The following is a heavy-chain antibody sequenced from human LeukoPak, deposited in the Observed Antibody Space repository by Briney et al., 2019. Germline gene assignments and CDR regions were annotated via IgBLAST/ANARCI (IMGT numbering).Heavy chain of an antibody. Sequence: GGSLRLSCAASGFAFKSASMSWVRQAPGKGLEWVGLIETKTDGGTIKYAAPMKDRFTISRDDSKNTLYLQMNSLRTDDTAVYFCTTAPWFYYDSSVSDYWGQGTLVTVSS. J-gene: IGHJ4*02. CDR3: TTAPWFYYDSSVSDY. D-gene: IGHD3-22*01. CDR1: GFAFKSAS. CDR2: IETKTDGGTI. V-gene: IGHV3-15*06.